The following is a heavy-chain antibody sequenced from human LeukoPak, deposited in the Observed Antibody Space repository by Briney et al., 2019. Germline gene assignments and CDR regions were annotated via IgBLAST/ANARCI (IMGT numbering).Heavy chain of an antibody. V-gene: IGHV1-2*02. CDR3: ARDRSIVVVEGFDY. Sequence: ASVKVSCKASGYTFTGYYMHWVRQAPGQGLEWMGWINPNSGGTNYAQKFQGRVTMTRDTSISTAYMELSRLRSDDTAVYYCARDRSIVVVEGFDYWGQGTLVTVSS. J-gene: IGHJ4*02. CDR2: INPNSGGT. D-gene: IGHD3-22*01. CDR1: GYTFTGYY.